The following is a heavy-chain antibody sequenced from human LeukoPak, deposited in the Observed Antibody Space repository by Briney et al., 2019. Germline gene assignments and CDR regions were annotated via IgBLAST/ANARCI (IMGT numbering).Heavy chain of an antibody. CDR3: AREGYGYDERTFVY. J-gene: IGHJ4*02. V-gene: IGHV4-34*01. CDR2: INHSGST. Sequence: SETLSLTCAVYGGSFSGYYWSWIRQPPGKGLEWIGEINHSGSTNYNPSLKSRVTISVDTSKNQFSLKLSSVTAADTAVYYCAREGYGYDERTFVYWGQGTLVTVSS. D-gene: IGHD5-18*01. CDR1: GGSFSGYY.